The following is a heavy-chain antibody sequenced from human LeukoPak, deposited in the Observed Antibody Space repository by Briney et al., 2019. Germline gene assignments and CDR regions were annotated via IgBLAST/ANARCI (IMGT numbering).Heavy chain of an antibody. Sequence: GGSLRLSCEGSAFIFSGHWMNWVRQTPGKGLEWVASIKEDGSERQYVDSVKGRFSISRDNTKGSLFLQLNSLRAEDTAVYYCARAPGYDFWSGYEPPRRDYYYAMDVWGQGTTVTVSS. CDR2: IKEDGSER. J-gene: IGHJ6*02. V-gene: IGHV3-7*03. CDR1: AFIFSGHW. CDR3: ARAPGYDFWSGYEPPRRDYYYAMDV. D-gene: IGHD3-3*01.